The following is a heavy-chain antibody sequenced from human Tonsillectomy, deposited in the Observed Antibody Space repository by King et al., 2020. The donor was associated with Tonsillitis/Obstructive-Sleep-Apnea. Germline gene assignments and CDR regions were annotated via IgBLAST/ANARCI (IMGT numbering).Heavy chain of an antibody. J-gene: IGHJ5*02. Sequence: VQLVESGSELKKPGASVKVSCKASGYIFTDYAMIWVRQAPGQGLEWMGWINTNTGNPTYAQGFTGRFVFSLDTSVTTAYLQISSLMAEDTAVYYCAGGQRYCGSGSCYPQGSWFDPWGQGTLVTVSS. D-gene: IGHD2-2*01. CDR1: GYIFTDYA. CDR2: INTNTGNP. V-gene: IGHV7-4-1*02. CDR3: AGGQRYCGSGSCYPQGSWFDP.